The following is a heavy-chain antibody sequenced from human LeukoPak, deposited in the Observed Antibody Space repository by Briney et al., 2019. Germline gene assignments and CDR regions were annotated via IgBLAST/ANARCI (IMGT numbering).Heavy chain of an antibody. Sequence: PSETLSLTCTVSGGSVSSGSYYWSWIRQPPGKGLEWIGYIYYSGSTNYNPSLKSRVTISVDTSKNQFSLKPSSVTAADTAVFYCARMTKYYDILTGYSYFDYWGQGTLVTVSS. CDR2: IYYSGST. J-gene: IGHJ4*02. V-gene: IGHV4-61*01. D-gene: IGHD3-9*01. CDR1: GGSVSSGSYY. CDR3: ARMTKYYDILTGYSYFDY.